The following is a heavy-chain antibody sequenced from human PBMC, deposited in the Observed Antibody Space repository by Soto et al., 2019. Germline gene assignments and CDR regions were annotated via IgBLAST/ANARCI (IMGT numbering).Heavy chain of an antibody. V-gene: IGHV3-30-3*01. Sequence: QVQLVESGGGVVQPGRSLRLSCAASGFTFSSYAMHWVRQAPGKGLGWVAVISYDGSNKYYADSVKGRFTISRDNSKNTLYLEMNSLRAEDTAVYYCARGYNWNDVNLGFDYWGQGTLVTVSS. CDR2: ISYDGSNK. CDR1: GFTFSSYA. D-gene: IGHD1-20*01. CDR3: ARGYNWNDVNLGFDY. J-gene: IGHJ4*02.